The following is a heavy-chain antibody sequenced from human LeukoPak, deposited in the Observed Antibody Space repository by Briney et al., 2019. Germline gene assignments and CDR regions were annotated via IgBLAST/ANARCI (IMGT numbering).Heavy chain of an antibody. V-gene: IGHV4-59*12. CDR2: IYYSGST. Sequence: PSETLSLTCTVSGGSISSYYWSWIRQPPGKGLEWIGYIYYSGSTNYNPSLKSRVTISVDTSKNQFSLKLSSVTAADTAVYYCARVQIAVAGGRKPFDYWGQGTLVTVSS. CDR3: ARVQIAVAGGRKPFDY. CDR1: GGSISSYY. D-gene: IGHD6-19*01. J-gene: IGHJ4*02.